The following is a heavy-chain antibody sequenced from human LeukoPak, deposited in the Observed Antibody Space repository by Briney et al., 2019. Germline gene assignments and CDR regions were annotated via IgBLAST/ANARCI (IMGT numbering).Heavy chain of an antibody. J-gene: IGHJ4*02. D-gene: IGHD5-24*01. Sequence: SETLSLTCTVSGYSISSGYYWGWIRQPPGKGLEWVGSIYHSGSTYDNPSLKSRVTISVDTSKNQFSLKLNSVTAADTAVYYCARHRSKWLQSSFDYWGQGTLVTVSS. CDR2: IYHSGST. CDR3: ARHRSKWLQSSFDY. V-gene: IGHV4-38-2*02. CDR1: GYSISSGYY.